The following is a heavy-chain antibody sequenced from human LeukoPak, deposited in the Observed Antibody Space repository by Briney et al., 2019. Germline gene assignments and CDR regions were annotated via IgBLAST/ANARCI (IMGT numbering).Heavy chain of an antibody. D-gene: IGHD1-26*01. CDR1: GYTFTSYG. Sequence: ASVKVSCKASGYTFTSYGISWVRQAPGQGLEWMGWISAYNGNTNYAQKLQGGVTMTTDTSTSTAYMELRSLRSDDTAVYYCATQAGGSYYGNAFDIWGQGTMVTVSS. J-gene: IGHJ3*02. CDR3: ATQAGGSYYGNAFDI. CDR2: ISAYNGNT. V-gene: IGHV1-18*01.